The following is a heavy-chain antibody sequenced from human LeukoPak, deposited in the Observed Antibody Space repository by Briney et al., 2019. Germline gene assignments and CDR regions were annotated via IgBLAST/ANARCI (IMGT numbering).Heavy chain of an antibody. D-gene: IGHD1-7*01. J-gene: IGHJ5*02. V-gene: IGHV3-7*01. CDR3: AREGPRVTGTTRTWFDP. CDR2: IKQDGSEK. CDR1: GFTFSSYW. Sequence: GGSLRLSCAASGFTFSSYWMSWVRQAPGNGLEWVANIKQDGSEKYYVDSVKGRFTICRGNAKNSLYLQMNSLRADDTAVYYCAREGPRVTGTTRTWFDPWGQGTLVTVSS.